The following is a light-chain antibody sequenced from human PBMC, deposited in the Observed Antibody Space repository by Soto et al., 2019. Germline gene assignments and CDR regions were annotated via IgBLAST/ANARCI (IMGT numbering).Light chain of an antibody. Sequence: SVLTQPASVSGSPGQSITISCTGTRSDVGGYNYVSWYQQHPGKAPKLIIFEVSNRPSGVSNRFSGSKSGNTASLTISGLQGDDEADYHCSSYTSSTTQVFGTGTKVTVL. V-gene: IGLV2-14*01. CDR3: SSYTSSTTQV. CDR2: EVS. J-gene: IGLJ1*01. CDR1: RSDVGGYNY.